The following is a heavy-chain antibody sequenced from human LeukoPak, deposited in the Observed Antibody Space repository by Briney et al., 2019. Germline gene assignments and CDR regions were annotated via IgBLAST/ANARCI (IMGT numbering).Heavy chain of an antibody. V-gene: IGHV1-46*01. D-gene: IGHD3-22*01. J-gene: IGHJ4*02. CDR1: GYTFTDDY. CDR2: INPSGGST. CDR3: ARDLALSSGYQGPAHY. Sequence: ASVKVSCKASGYTFTDDYMHWVRQAPGQGLEWMGIINPSGGSTSHARKFQGRVTMTRDTSTSTVYMELSSLRSEDTAVYYCARDLALSSGYQGPAHYWGQGTLVTVSS.